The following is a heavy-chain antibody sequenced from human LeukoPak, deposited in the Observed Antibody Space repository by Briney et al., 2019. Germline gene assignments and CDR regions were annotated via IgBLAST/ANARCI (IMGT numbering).Heavy chain of an antibody. CDR1: GGSISSGGYY. V-gene: IGHV4-31*03. D-gene: IGHD3-9*01. Sequence: SQTLSLNCTVSGGSISSGGYYWSWIREHPGKGLEWIGYIYYSGSTYYNPSLKSRVTISVDTSKNQFSLKLSSVTAADTAVYYCARAWYYDILTGLFDYWGQGTLVTVSS. CDR3: ARAWYYDILTGLFDY. CDR2: IYYSGST. J-gene: IGHJ4*02.